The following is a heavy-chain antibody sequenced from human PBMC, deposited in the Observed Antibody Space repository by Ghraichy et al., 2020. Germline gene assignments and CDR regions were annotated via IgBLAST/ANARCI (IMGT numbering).Heavy chain of an antibody. V-gene: IGHV5-51*01. Sequence: GESLNISCKGSGYSFTSYWIGWVRQMPGKGLEWMGIIYPGDSDTRYSPSFQGQVTISADKSISTAYLQWSSLKASDTAMYYCARHPRGYYDILTAYGADAFDIWGQGTMVTVSS. D-gene: IGHD3-9*01. CDR3: ARHPRGYYDILTAYGADAFDI. CDR1: GYSFTSYW. CDR2: IYPGDSDT. J-gene: IGHJ3*02.